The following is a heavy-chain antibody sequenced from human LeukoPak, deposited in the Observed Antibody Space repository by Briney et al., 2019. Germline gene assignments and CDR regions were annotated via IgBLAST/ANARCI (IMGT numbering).Heavy chain of an antibody. J-gene: IGHJ4*02. CDR2: IFYSGSS. V-gene: IGHV4-59*02. Sequence: SETLSLTCTVSGGSVTSYYWSWIRQPPGKGLEWIGYIFYSGSSNYNPSLKSRVTTSLDTSKNLFSLKLTSVTAADTAVYYCARGDYNFAYWGQGTLVTVSS. CDR3: ARGDYNFAY. D-gene: IGHD4-11*01. CDR1: GGSVTSYY.